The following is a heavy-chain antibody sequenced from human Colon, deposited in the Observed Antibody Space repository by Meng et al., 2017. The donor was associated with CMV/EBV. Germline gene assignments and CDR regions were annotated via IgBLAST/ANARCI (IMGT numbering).Heavy chain of an antibody. J-gene: IGHJ6*02. V-gene: IGHV1-69*10. D-gene: IGHD4/OR15-4a*01. Sequence: SVTVSCKASGGTFSTNAITWVRQAPGHGLEWMGGILPVLGVGHHAQKFQGRVTITADKSTSTAYMELSSLRSDDTAVYYCARARGGANHYYHGMDVWGQGTTVTVSS. CDR1: GGTFSTNA. CDR3: ARARGGANHYYHGMDV. CDR2: ILPVLGVG.